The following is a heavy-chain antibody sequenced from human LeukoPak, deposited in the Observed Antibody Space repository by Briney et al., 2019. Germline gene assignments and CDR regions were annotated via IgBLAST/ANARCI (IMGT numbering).Heavy chain of an antibody. V-gene: IGHV3-21*01. J-gene: IGHJ4*02. CDR2: ISSSSYI. D-gene: IGHD4-17*01. CDR3: ARDDFGFDY. CDR1: GFTFSNYS. Sequence: GGSLRLSCAASGFTFSNYSMNWVRQAPGKGLEWVSPISSSSYIYYADSVKGRFTISRDNAKNSLYLQMNSLRAEDTAVYYCARDDFGFDYWGQGTLVTVSS.